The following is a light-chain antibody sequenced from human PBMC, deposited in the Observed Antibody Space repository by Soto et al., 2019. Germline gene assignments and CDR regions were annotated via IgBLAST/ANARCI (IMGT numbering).Light chain of an antibody. CDR1: QGISSY. CDR2: AAS. J-gene: IGKJ3*01. V-gene: IGKV1-9*01. CDR3: QQLNSYPFT. Sequence: DIQLTQSPSFLSASVGDRVTITCRASQGISSYLACYQQKPGKAPKLLIYAASTLQSGVPTRFSGSGSGTEFPLTISSLQPEDVATYYCQQLNSYPFTFGPGTKVDIK.